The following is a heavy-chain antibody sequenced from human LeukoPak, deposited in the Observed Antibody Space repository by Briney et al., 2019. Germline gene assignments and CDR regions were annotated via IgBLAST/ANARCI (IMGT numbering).Heavy chain of an antibody. CDR1: GFTFSSYG. V-gene: IGHV3-30*18. D-gene: IGHD1-26*01. CDR3: AKDEVGATDY. CDR2: ISYDGSNK. Sequence: GGSLRLSCAASGFTFSSYGMHWVRQAPGKGLEWVAVISYDGSNKYYADSVKGRFTISRDNSKNMLYLQMNSPRAEDTAVYYCAKDEVGATDYWGQGTLVTVSS. J-gene: IGHJ4*02.